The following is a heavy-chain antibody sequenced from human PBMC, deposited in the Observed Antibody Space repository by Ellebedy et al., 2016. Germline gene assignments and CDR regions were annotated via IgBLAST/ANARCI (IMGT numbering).Heavy chain of an antibody. CDR1: GGSISSYY. CDR3: ARLQMYYYDSSGYAFDP. D-gene: IGHD3-22*01. J-gene: IGHJ5*02. V-gene: IGHV4-59*08. CDR2: IYYSGST. Sequence: GSLRLSCTVSGGSISSYYWSWIRQPPGKGLEWIGYIYYSGSTNYNPSLKSRVTISVDTSKNQFSLKLSSVTAADTAVYYCARLQMYYYDSSGYAFDPWGQGTLVTVSS.